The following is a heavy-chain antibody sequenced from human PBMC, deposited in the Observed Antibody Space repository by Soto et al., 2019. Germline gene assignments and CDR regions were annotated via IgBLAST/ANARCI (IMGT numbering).Heavy chain of an antibody. CDR1: GVSITSTNW. Sequence: QVQLQASGPGLVKPSQTLSLTCAVSGVSITSTNWWTWIRQPPGKGLEWIGEMYHSGSNNYNPSLKGRVSISVDKSKNRFSLKVSSVTASDTAVYYCATVPGIVGATHFDCWGQGALVTVSS. CDR2: MYHSGSN. D-gene: IGHD1-26*01. V-gene: IGHV4-4*02. J-gene: IGHJ4*02. CDR3: ATVPGIVGATHFDC.